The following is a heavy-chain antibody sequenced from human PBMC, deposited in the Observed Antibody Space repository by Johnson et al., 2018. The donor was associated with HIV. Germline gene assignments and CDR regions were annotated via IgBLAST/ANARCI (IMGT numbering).Heavy chain of an antibody. V-gene: IGHV3-9*01. CDR3: ASYEAAAAGDAFDV. J-gene: IGHJ3*01. Sequence: QLVESGGGLVQPGRSLRLSCAASGFIFGDYAMYWVRQAPGTGLEWVSDISWTRGSMGSVHYVKARFTTSSDNAKTSLYLQMNSLRAEDTALYYCASYEAAAAGDAFDVWGQGTMFTVSS. CDR2: ISWTRGSM. CDR1: GFIFGDYA. D-gene: IGHD6-13*01.